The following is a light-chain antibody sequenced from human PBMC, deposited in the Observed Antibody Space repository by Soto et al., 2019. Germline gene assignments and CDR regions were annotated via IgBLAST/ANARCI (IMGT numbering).Light chain of an antibody. V-gene: IGKV3-15*01. CDR3: QQYHTWPIT. CDR2: GAS. CDR1: QGVSRK. Sequence: EIVMTQSPATLSVSPGGRATFSCRASQGVSRKLAWYQHKPGQAPRLLISGASTGATGIPARFSGSGSGTEFTLTISSLQSEDCAIYYCQQYHTWPITCGGGTKVDIK. J-gene: IGKJ4*01.